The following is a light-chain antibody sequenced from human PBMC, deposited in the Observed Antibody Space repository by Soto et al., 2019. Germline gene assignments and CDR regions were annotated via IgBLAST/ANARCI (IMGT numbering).Light chain of an antibody. CDR3: QSFDNRLSVV. CDR2: GYT. J-gene: IGLJ2*01. V-gene: IGLV1-40*01. Sequence: QSVLTQPPSVSGVLGHRVTIFCNGSSSNIGAGYDVHWYQHLPGTAPKLLIFGYTNRPSGVPDRFSGSKSGTSASLAITGLQDEDEADYYCQSFDNRLSVVFGGGTKVTVL. CDR1: SSNIGAGYD.